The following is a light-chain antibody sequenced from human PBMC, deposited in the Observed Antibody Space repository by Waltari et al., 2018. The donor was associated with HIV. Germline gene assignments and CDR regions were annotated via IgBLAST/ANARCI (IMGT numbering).Light chain of an antibody. CDR2: EVS. J-gene: IGLJ2*01. CDR3: SSYTSSDTVV. CDR1: TSDVGGYNS. V-gene: IGLV2-14*03. Sequence: QSALTQPASVSGSPGQSITISCHGTTSDVGGYNSVSWDQQHPAKAPKLVILEVSSRPSGVSNRFSGSKSGNTASLTISGLQAEDEAYYYCSSYTSSDTVVFGGGTKVTVL.